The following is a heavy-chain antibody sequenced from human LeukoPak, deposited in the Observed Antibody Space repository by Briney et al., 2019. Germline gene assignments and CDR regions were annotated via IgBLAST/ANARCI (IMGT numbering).Heavy chain of an antibody. CDR1: GWSFNDYY. J-gene: IGHJ5*02. CDR2: INARGDT. V-gene: IGHV4-34*01. CDR3: ARGQVPAARGYNWFDP. Sequence: SETLSLTCAVSGWSFNDYYWNWIRQPPGKGLEWIGEINARGDTNYNPSLKSRVTISVDTSKKQFSLRLTSMIAADTALYYCARGQVPAARGYNWFDPWGQGTLVTVSS. D-gene: IGHD2-2*01.